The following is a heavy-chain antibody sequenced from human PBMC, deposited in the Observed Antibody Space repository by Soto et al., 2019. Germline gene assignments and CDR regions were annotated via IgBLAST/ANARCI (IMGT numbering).Heavy chain of an antibody. J-gene: IGHJ6*02. CDR1: GFTFSSYA. CDR2: ISGSGGST. CDR3: APGRGVNFYYGMDV. Sequence: EVQLLESGGGLVQPGGSLRLSCAASGFTFSSYAMSWVRQAPGKGLAWVSAISGSGGSTYYADSVKGRFTISRDNSKNTLYLHINSLRAEDTAVYYCAPGRGVNFYYGMDVWGQGNTVTVSS. D-gene: IGHD3-10*01. V-gene: IGHV3-23*01.